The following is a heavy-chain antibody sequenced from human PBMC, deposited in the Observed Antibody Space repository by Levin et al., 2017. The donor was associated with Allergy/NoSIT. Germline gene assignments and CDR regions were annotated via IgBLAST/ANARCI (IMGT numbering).Heavy chain of an antibody. CDR3: ARGLSTVSTGTLGY. Sequence: GGSLRLSCAASEFTFSNYRMFWVRQAPGKGLVWVSRINGDGSNTIYADSVEGRFTISRDNAKNTLYLQMSSLTADDTAVYYCARGLSTVSTGTLGYWGQGPVVTVSS. CDR2: INGDGSNT. D-gene: IGHD1-7*01. J-gene: IGHJ4*02. V-gene: IGHV3-74*01. CDR1: EFTFSNYR.